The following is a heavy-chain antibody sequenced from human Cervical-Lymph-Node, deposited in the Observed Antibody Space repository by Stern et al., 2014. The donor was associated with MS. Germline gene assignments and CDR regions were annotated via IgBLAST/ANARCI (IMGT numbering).Heavy chain of an antibody. CDR1: GVTFSNSS. J-gene: IGHJ6*02. V-gene: IGHV1-69*01. CDR3: ARGGLYYYYSGMDV. Sequence: QVQLVQSGTEVKKPGSSVKVSCKASGVTFSNSSITWVRQAPGQGLEWMGGIIPLFDSTHYAQMFPGRVTITADESTITSYMELNSLRSEDTAVYYCARGGLYYYYSGMDVWGQGTTVIVSS. CDR2: IIPLFDST.